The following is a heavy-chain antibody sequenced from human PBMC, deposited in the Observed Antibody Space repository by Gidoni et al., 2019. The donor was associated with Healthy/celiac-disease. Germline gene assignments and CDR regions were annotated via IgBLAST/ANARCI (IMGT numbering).Heavy chain of an antibody. V-gene: IGHV1-8*01. CDR3: ARGPFLVTPSNQGYYMDV. CDR2: MNPNSGNT. J-gene: IGHJ6*03. CDR1: GYTFTSYD. D-gene: IGHD3-9*01. Sequence: QVQLVQSGAEVKKPGASVKVSCKASGYTFTSYDINWVRQATGQGLEWMGWMNPNSGNTGYAQKFQGRVTMTRNTSISTAYMDLSSLRSEDTAVYYCARGPFLVTPSNQGYYMDVWGKGTTVTVSS.